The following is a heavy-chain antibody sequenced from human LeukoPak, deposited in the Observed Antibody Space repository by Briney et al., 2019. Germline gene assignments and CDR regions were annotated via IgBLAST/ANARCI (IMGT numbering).Heavy chain of an antibody. CDR1: GYTLTELS. V-gene: IGHV1-24*01. Sequence: GASVKVSCKVSGYTLTELSMHWVRQAPGKGLEWMGGFDPEDGETIYAQKFQGRVTMPEGTSTDTAYMELSSLRSEDTAVYYCATAKDSSGYYYRPSEYFQHWGQGTLVTVSS. D-gene: IGHD3-22*01. J-gene: IGHJ1*01. CDR3: ATAKDSSGYYYRPSEYFQH. CDR2: FDPEDGET.